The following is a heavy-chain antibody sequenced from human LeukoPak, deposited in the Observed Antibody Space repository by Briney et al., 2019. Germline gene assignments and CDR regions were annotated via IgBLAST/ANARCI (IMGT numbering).Heavy chain of an antibody. Sequence: GGSLRLSCAASGFTFSSYGMHWVRQAPGKGLEWVAFIRYDGSNKYYADSVKGRFTISRDNSKNTLYLQMNSLRAEDTAVYYCAKDRDIVVVPAAMALGYWGQGTLVTVSS. D-gene: IGHD2-2*01. CDR3: AKDRDIVVVPAAMALGY. CDR2: IRYDGSNK. CDR1: GFTFSSYG. J-gene: IGHJ4*02. V-gene: IGHV3-30*02.